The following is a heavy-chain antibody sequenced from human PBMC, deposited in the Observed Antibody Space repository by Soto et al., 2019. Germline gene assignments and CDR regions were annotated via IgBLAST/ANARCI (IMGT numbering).Heavy chain of an antibody. D-gene: IGHD2-15*01. CDR3: AKDYTVAADPSSVILFDY. V-gene: IGHV3-23*01. CDR1: GFTFNHYA. Sequence: GGSLRLSCAASGFTFNHYAMSWVRQSPGKGLEWVSIIIANGGTFYADSVKGRFTISRDNSKNTVYLQMSSLRVEDTAIYYCAKDYTVAADPSSVILFDYWGQGALVTVSS. CDR2: IIANGGT. J-gene: IGHJ4*02.